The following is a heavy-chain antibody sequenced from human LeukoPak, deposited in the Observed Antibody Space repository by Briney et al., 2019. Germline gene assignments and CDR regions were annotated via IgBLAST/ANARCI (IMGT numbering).Heavy chain of an antibody. V-gene: IGHV4-34*01. Sequence: SETLSLTCAVYGGSFSGHYWSWIRQPPGKGLEWIGEINHSGSTNYNPSLKSRVTISVDTSKNQFSLKLSSVTAADTAVYYCARVPHYYDSSGHIWGQGTMVTVSS. CDR3: ARVPHYYDSSGHI. D-gene: IGHD3-22*01. CDR2: INHSGST. CDR1: GGSFSGHY. J-gene: IGHJ3*02.